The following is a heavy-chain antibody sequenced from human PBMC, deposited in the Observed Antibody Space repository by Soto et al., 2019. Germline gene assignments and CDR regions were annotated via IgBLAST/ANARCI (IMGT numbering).Heavy chain of an antibody. J-gene: IGHJ4*02. CDR2: ISNDGSNK. V-gene: IGHV3-30*18. CDR1: GFSFSTYG. Sequence: PGGSLRLSCAASGFSFSTYGMHWVRQAPGKGLQWVAFISNDGSNKYYADSVKGRFTISRDNSKNTLYLQMNSLRAEDTAVYYCAKIESRFFYDSTGYYPFDYWGQGTLVTVSS. CDR3: AKIESRFFYDSTGYYPFDY. D-gene: IGHD3-22*01.